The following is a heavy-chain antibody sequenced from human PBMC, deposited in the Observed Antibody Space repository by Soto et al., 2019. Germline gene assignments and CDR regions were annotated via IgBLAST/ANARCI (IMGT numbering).Heavy chain of an antibody. V-gene: IGHV1-69*13. CDR3: ASKWLRITMVRGVEPVYYYYYGMDV. D-gene: IGHD3-10*01. CDR1: GGTFSSYA. CDR2: IIPIFGTA. J-gene: IGHJ6*02. Sequence: GASVKVSCKASGGTFSSYAISWVRQAPGQGLEWMGGIIPIFGTANYAQKFQGRVTITADESTSTAYMELSSLRSEVTAVYYCASKWLRITMVRGVEPVYYYYYGMDVWGQGTTVTVSS.